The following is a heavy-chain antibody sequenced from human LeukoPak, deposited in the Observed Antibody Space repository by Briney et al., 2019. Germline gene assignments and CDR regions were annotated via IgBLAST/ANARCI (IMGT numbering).Heavy chain of an antibody. CDR2: IYYSGST. CDR3: ARGYYDILTGYYEGSYFDY. Sequence: KPSETLSLTCTVSGGSISSYYWSWIRQPPGKGLEWIGYIYYSGSTNYNPSLKSRVTISVDTSKNQFSLKLSSVTAADTAVYYCARGYYDILTGYYEGSYFDYWGQGTLVTVSS. J-gene: IGHJ4*02. CDR1: GGSISSYY. D-gene: IGHD3-9*01. V-gene: IGHV4-59*01.